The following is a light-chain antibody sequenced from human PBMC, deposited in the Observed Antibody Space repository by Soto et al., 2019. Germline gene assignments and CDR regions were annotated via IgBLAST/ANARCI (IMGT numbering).Light chain of an antibody. J-gene: IGKJ1*01. CDR1: QSVSSSD. V-gene: IGKV3-20*01. Sequence: EIVLTQSPGTLSLSPGERATLSCRASQSVSSSDLALSQHQPGQAPRLLISGASTSATGTPDGFSGSGSGTDFTLTITSLEPEDFAVVYYHQYGISPPTFGQGTKVDIK. CDR3: HQYGISPPT. CDR2: GAS.